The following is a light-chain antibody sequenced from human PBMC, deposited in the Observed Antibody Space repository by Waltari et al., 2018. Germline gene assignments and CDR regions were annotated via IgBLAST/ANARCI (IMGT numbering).Light chain of an antibody. CDR2: KDS. V-gene: IGLV3-25*03. J-gene: IGLJ2*01. CDR3: QSADTTDYVL. CDR1: AWSPQF. Sequence: SSGLTQPPSMSLSPRLTARITCSGHAWSPQFVHWYQQQPGQAPVMVIFKDSERPSEIPERFSGSTSGTTGTLTISGVQAEDEADYYCQSADTTDYVLFGGGTSLTVL.